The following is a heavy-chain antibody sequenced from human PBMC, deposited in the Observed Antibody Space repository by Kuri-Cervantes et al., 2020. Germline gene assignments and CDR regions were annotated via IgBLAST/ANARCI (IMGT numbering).Heavy chain of an antibody. CDR1: GFTFSSYA. Sequence: LSLTCAASGFTFSSYAMHWVRQAPGKGLEWVALISYNGSKKYYADSVKGRFTISRDNAKNSLYLQMNSLRAEDTAVYYCARSRASMVRGRIPYYFGYWGQGTLVTVSS. CDR3: ARSRASMVRGRIPYYFGY. CDR2: ISYNGSKK. D-gene: IGHD3-10*01. V-gene: IGHV3-30-3*01. J-gene: IGHJ4*02.